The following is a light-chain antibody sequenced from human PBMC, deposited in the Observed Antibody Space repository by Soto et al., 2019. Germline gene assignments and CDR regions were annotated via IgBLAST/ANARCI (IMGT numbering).Light chain of an antibody. V-gene: IGLV2-14*01. CDR3: SSYTTSNTWV. J-gene: IGLJ3*02. Sequence: QSALTQPASVSGSPGQSIAISCTGTNSDVGGYNYVSWYQHHPGKAPKLMIYEVSNRPSGVSNRFSGSKSGNTASLTISGLQADDEADYYCSSYTTSNTWVFGGGTKLTVL. CDR1: NSDVGGYNY. CDR2: EVS.